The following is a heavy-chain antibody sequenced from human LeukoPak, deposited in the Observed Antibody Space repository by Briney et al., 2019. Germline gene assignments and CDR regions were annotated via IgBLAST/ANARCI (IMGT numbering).Heavy chain of an antibody. CDR2: ISGSGGST. D-gene: IGHD2-15*01. J-gene: IGHJ4*02. Sequence: GRSLRLSCAASGFTFSSYGMHWVRQPPGKGLQWVSAISGSGGSTYYADSVKGRFTISRDNSKNTLYLQMNSLRAEDTAVYYCAKAVDRVVVVAAAHFDYWGQGTLVTVSS. V-gene: IGHV3-23*01. CDR1: GFTFSSYG. CDR3: AKAVDRVVVVAAAHFDY.